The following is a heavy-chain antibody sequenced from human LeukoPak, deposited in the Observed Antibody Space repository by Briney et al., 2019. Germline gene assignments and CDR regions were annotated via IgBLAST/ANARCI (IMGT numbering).Heavy chain of an antibody. J-gene: IGHJ4*02. CDR3: ATADKWEPLDY. CDR2: FGPEDGES. D-gene: IGHD1-26*01. V-gene: IGHV1-24*01. Sequence: ASVKVSCKVSGVSLSATSIHWVRQAPGQWLEWMGGFGPEDGESIFAQRFQGRFSMTEDTSTDTAYMELRSLRLEDTAVYYCATADKWEPLDYWGQGALVTVSS. CDR1: GVSLSATS.